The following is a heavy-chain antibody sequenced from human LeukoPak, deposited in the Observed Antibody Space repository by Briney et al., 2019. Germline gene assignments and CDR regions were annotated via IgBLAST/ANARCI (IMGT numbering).Heavy chain of an antibody. Sequence: ASVKVSCKASGGTFSSYAISWVRQAPGQGLEWMGGIIPIFGTANYAQKFQGRVTITTDESTSTAYMELSSLRSEDTAVYYCAHLHAANDNEPNDYWGQGTLVSASS. D-gene: IGHD1-1*01. CDR3: AHLHAANDNEPNDY. CDR1: GGTFSSYA. CDR2: IIPIFGTA. J-gene: IGHJ4*02. V-gene: IGHV1-69*05.